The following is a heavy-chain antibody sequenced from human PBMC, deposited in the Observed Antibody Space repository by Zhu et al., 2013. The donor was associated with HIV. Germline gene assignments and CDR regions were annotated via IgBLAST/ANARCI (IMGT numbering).Heavy chain of an antibody. CDR3: ARGRGRISAAGPFFDY. D-gene: IGHD6-13*01. J-gene: IGHJ4*02. V-gene: IGHV4-34*01. CDR1: GATYSSPS. Sequence: QVQLQQWGAGLLKPSETLSLTCTISGATYSSPSYHWVRQAPGKGLEWIGEISQSGDTNYNPSLKSRLTLSLDTSQSQISIRLISVTAADTATYYCARGRGRISAAGPFFDYWGQGTLVIVSS. CDR2: ISQSGDT.